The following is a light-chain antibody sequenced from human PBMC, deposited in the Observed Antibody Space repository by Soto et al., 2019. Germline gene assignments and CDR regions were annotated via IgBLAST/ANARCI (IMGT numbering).Light chain of an antibody. CDR1: SSSIGSNT. Sequence: QSVLTQPPSASGTPGQRVSISCSGSSSSIGSNTVNWYQQLPGTAPRLLIYSNDQRPSGVPDRFSGSKSGTSASLAITGLQADDEADYYCQSYDRSLSSPIFGGGTQLTVL. CDR3: QSYDRSLSSPI. CDR2: SND. J-gene: IGLJ2*01. V-gene: IGLV1-44*01.